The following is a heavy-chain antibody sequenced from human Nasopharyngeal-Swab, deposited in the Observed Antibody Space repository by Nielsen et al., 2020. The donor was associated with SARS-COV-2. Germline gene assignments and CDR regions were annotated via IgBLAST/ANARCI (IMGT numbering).Heavy chain of an antibody. CDR1: GDSIAYSTFY. CDR2: IYYNGNT. D-gene: IGHD6-13*01. CDR3: VRSSSWYYFDY. V-gene: IGHV4-39*01. Sequence: SETLSLTCTVSGDSIAYSTFYWGWIRQPPGKGLKWIGNIYYNGNTYQNPYLKSRLTISVDKSKNQFSLQLSSVTAADTAVYYCVRSSSWYYFDYWAQGTQVTVSS. J-gene: IGHJ4*02.